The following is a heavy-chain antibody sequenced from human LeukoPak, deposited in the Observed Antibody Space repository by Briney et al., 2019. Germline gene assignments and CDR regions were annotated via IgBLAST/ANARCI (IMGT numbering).Heavy chain of an antibody. D-gene: IGHD3-22*01. Sequence: GSLRLSCAASGFTFSSYAMSWVRQAPGKGLEWVSAISGSGGSTYYADSVKGRFTISRDNSKNTLYLQMNSLRAEDTAVYYCARGLGSYDSSELTWPMISLWGQGTQVTVSS. V-gene: IGHV3-23*01. CDR3: ARGLGSYDSSELTWPMISL. CDR2: ISGSGGST. J-gene: IGHJ4*02. CDR1: GFTFSSYA.